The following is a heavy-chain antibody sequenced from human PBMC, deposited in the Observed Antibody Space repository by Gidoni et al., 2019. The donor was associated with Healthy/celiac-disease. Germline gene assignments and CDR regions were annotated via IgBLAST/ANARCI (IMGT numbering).Heavy chain of an antibody. CDR3: ARTWPEKQFGWYFDL. D-gene: IGHD3-10*01. CDR2: IIPIFGTA. J-gene: IGHJ2*01. V-gene: IGHV1-69*01. Sequence: QVQLVQSGAEVKKTGSSVKVSCKASGGTFSSYALSWVRQATGQGLEWMGGIIPIFGTANYAQKFQGRVTITANESTSTAYMELSSLRSEDTAVYYCARTWPEKQFGWYFDLWGRGTLVTVSS. CDR1: GGTFSSYA.